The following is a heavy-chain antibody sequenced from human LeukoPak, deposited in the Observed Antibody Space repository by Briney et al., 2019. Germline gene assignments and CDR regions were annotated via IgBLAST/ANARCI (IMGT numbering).Heavy chain of an antibody. V-gene: IGHV3-23*01. D-gene: IGHD2-8*01. Sequence: RGGALRLSCAASGFTFSSYAVSGVRPAPGKGLEWVSRISGSGGSTYSADSVKGRFTISRDNSKNTLYLQMNSLRAEDTALYYCAKDRSCTNDICHGDFDYWGQGTLVTVSS. CDR1: GFTFSSYA. CDR2: ISGSGGST. CDR3: AKDRSCTNDICHGDFDY. J-gene: IGHJ4*02.